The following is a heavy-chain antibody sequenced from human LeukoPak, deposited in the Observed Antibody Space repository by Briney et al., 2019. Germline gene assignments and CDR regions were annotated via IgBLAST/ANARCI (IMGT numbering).Heavy chain of an antibody. CDR2: MYPDSGGT. CDR1: GYTFTGYY. Sequence: GASVKVSCKASGYTFTGYYMHWVRQAPGQGLEWMGWMYPDSGGTNYAQKFQGRVTMTRDTSINTAYMELSRLRSDDTAVYFCARFSGTANFDYWGQGTLVTVSS. D-gene: IGHD1-1*01. V-gene: IGHV1-2*02. J-gene: IGHJ4*02. CDR3: ARFSGTANFDY.